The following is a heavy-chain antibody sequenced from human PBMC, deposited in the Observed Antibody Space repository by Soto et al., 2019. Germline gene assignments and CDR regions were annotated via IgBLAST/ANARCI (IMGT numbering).Heavy chain of an antibody. CDR3: ATLVHGDYLGNYYYAMDV. CDR2: IYPGDSDT. CDR1: GYSFTSYW. Sequence: GESLKISCKGSGYSFTSYWIGWVRQMPGKGLEWMGIIYPGDSDTRYSPSFQGQVTISADKSISTAYLQWNSLKASDTAMYYCATLVHGDYLGNYYYAMDVWGQWTTVPVSS. D-gene: IGHD2-21*01. J-gene: IGHJ6*02. V-gene: IGHV5-51*01.